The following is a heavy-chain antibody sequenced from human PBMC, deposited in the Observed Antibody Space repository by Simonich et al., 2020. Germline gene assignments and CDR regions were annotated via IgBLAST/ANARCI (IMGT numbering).Heavy chain of an antibody. Sequence: QVQLVESGGGVVQPGRSLRLSCAASGFTFSSYAMHWVRQAPGKVLGWVAVITYDGNNKYYADSVKGRFTISRDNSKNTLYLQMNSLRAEDTAVYYCARDRNWGWFDPWGQGTLVTVSS. CDR1: GFTFSSYA. J-gene: IGHJ5*02. CDR3: ARDRNWGWFDP. CDR2: ITYDGNNK. D-gene: IGHD7-27*01. V-gene: IGHV3-30*07.